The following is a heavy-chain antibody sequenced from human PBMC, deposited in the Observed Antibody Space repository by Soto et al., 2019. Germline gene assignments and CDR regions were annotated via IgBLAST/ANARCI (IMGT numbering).Heavy chain of an antibody. Sequence: EVQLVESGGGLVQPGGSLRLSCAASGFTFSRYWMDWVRQAPGKGLMWVSRISSDGSTSSAAAVMGRFTISSDNEKNTLYLQMNSLRAEDTAEYYCAKEGSSIAARRGGASIYYMAVWGKGTTVTVSS. CDR1: GFTFSRYW. CDR2: ISSDGST. J-gene: IGHJ6*03. CDR3: AKEGSSIAARRGGASIYYMAV. V-gene: IGHV3-74*01. D-gene: IGHD6-6*01.